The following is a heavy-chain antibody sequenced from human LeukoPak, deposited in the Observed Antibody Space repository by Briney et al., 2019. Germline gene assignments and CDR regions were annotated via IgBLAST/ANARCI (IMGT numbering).Heavy chain of an antibody. CDR1: GYTFTSYG. CDR2: ISAYNGHT. CDR3: ARGPSDCTSASCYGGDYYYFGMDV. D-gene: IGHD2-2*01. Sequence: ASVTVSCKASGYTFTSYGVSWVRQAPGQGLEWMGWISAYNGHTKYAQNFQGRVTMTTDTSTNTTYMELRSLRSDDTAFYYSARGPSDCTSASCYGGDYYYFGMDVWGKGTTVTVSS. V-gene: IGHV1-18*01. J-gene: IGHJ6*04.